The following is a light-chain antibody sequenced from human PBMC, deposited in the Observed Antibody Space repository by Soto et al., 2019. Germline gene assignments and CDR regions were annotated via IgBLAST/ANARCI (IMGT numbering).Light chain of an antibody. CDR1: QGISSY. J-gene: IGKJ5*01. V-gene: IGKV1-9*01. Sequence: IQLTQSPSSLSASVGDRVTITCRASQGISSYLAWYQQKPGKAPKLLIYAASTLQSGVQSRFSGSGSGTDFTLTIRSLQPEDFATYYCKQLNSYRDTFGQGTRLEIK. CDR3: KQLNSYRDT. CDR2: AAS.